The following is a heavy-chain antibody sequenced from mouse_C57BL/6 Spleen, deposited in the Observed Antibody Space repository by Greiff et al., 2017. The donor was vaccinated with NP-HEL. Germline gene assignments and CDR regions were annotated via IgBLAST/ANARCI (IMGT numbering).Heavy chain of an antibody. CDR3: ARRGYDYDVYAMDY. J-gene: IGHJ4*01. CDR2: INPGSGGT. V-gene: IGHV1-54*01. Sequence: VQLQQSGAELVRPGTSVKVSCKASGYAFTNYLIEWVKQRPGQGLEWIGVINPGSGGTNYNEKFKGKATLTADKSSSTAYMQLSSLTSEDSAVYFCARRGYDYDVYAMDYWGQGTSVTGSS. D-gene: IGHD2-4*01. CDR1: GYAFTNYL.